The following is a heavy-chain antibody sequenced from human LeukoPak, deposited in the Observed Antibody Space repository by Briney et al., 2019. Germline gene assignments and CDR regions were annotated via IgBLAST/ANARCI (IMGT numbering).Heavy chain of an antibody. D-gene: IGHD1-14*01. J-gene: IGHJ3*02. CDR1: GGSISSSSYY. CDR3: ARDFRPGRGAFDI. CDR2: IYYSGST. V-gene: IGHV4-39*07. Sequence: SETLSLTCTVSGGSISSSSYYWGWIRQPPGKGLEWIGSIYYSGSTYYNPSLKSRVTISVDTSKNQFSLKLSSVTAADTAVYYCARDFRPGRGAFDIWGQGTMVTVSS.